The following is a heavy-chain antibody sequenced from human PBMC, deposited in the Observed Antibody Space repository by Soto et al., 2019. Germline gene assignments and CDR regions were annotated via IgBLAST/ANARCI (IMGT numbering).Heavy chain of an antibody. CDR1: GFSFSDSV. V-gene: IGHV3-30*14. Sequence: QVHLVESGGGVVQPGRSLRLSCAASGFSFSDSVIHWVRQAAGKGLEWVASMTYDGATEYYADAVKGRFTMSRDNSKRTLSLQMNSLRPEDTAVYYCARVRLSIAVNDALDVWGQGTTVTVSS. CDR3: ARVRLSIAVNDALDV. J-gene: IGHJ3*01. CDR2: MTYDGATE. D-gene: IGHD3-3*02.